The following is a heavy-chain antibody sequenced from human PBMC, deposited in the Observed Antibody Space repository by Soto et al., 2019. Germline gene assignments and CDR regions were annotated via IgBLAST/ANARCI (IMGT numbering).Heavy chain of an antibody. CDR3: ARDTDDYYDSSGSDY. V-gene: IGHV1-46*01. Sequence: ASVKVSCKASGYTFTSYDMHWVRQAPGQGLEWMGIINPSGGSTSYAQKFQGRVTMTRDTSTSTVYMELSSLRSEDTAVYYCARDTDDYYDSSGSDYWGQGTLVTVSS. J-gene: IGHJ4*02. CDR1: GYTFTSYD. D-gene: IGHD3-22*01. CDR2: INPSGGST.